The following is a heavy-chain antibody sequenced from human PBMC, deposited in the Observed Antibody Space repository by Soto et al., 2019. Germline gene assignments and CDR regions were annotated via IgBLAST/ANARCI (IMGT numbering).Heavy chain of an antibody. Sequence: GGSLRLSCAASGFTFSSYGMHWVRQAPGKGLEWVAVISYDGSNKYYADSVKGRFTISRDNSKNTLYLQMNSLRAEDTAVYYCAKLVGIAVAGHDAFDIWGQGTMVTVSS. CDR2: ISYDGSNK. J-gene: IGHJ3*02. CDR1: GFTFSSYG. V-gene: IGHV3-30*18. CDR3: AKLVGIAVAGHDAFDI. D-gene: IGHD6-19*01.